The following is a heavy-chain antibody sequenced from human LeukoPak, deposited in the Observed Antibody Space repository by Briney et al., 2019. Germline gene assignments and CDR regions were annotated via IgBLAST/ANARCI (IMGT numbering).Heavy chain of an antibody. CDR2: INDAGTTI. D-gene: IGHD3-10*01. CDR3: ARDRTGWYFDF. V-gene: IGHV3-48*02. CDR1: GFIFSDYS. Sequence: PGGSLRLSCEASGFIFSDYSMNWGRQAPGKGLEWVSYINDAGTTIFHADSVRGRFTISRDDARDSLYLQMDSLRDDDTAVYYCARDRTGWYFDFWGRGTRVSVSS. J-gene: IGHJ2*01.